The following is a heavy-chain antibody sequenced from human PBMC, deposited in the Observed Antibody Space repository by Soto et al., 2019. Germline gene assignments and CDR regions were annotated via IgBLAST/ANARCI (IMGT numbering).Heavy chain of an antibody. CDR2: IGGRGNSA. CDR1: GFIFTNYA. CDR3: VREGRGSFDF. V-gene: IGHV3-23*01. J-gene: IGHJ3*01. Sequence: PWGSLRLSCAASGFIFTNYAMNWVRQAPGKGLEWVSVIGGRGNSAYYADSVQGRFTISRDNSKNTLSLQMSSLTADDTARYYCVREGRGSFDFWGRGTMVTVSS. D-gene: IGHD5-12*01.